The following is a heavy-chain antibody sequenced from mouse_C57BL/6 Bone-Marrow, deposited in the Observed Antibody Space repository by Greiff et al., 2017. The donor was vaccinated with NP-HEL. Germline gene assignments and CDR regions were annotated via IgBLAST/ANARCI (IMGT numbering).Heavy chain of an antibody. J-gene: IGHJ2*01. CDR2: IYPGSGNT. V-gene: IGHV1-76*01. CDR3: ARGNGNYVG. D-gene: IGHD2-1*01. Sequence: VQLQQSGAELVRPGASVKLSCKASGYTFTDYYINWVKQRPGQGLEWIARIYPGSGNTYYNEKFKGKATLTAEKSSSTAYMQLSSLTSEDSAVYFCARGNGNYVGWGQGTTLTVSS. CDR1: GYTFTDYY.